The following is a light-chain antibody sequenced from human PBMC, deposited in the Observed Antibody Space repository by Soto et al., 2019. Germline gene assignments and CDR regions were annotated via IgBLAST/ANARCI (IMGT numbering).Light chain of an antibody. CDR2: GAS. Sequence: DIVLTQSPGSLSLSPGERATLSCRASQSVSNNYLAWYQQKPGRAPRLLIFGASTRATDIPARFSGGGSGTVFTLTTSSLQSEYVAVYSCLQYHNLWAFGQGTKVDIK. CDR1: QSVSNN. J-gene: IGKJ1*01. V-gene: IGKV3-15*01. CDR3: LQYHNLWA.